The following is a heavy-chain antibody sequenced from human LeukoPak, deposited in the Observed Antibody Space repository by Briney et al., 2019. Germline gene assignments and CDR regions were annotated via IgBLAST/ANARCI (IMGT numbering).Heavy chain of an antibody. Sequence: GGSLRLSCAASGFTFSSYAMSWVRQAPGKGLEWVSAISGNGGSTYYADSVKGRFTISRDNSKNTLYLQMNSLRAEETAVYYCAKAGGSSSWYSELDYWGQGTLVSVSS. V-gene: IGHV3-23*01. D-gene: IGHD6-13*01. CDR1: GFTFSSYA. CDR2: ISGNGGST. J-gene: IGHJ4*02. CDR3: AKAGGSSSWYSELDY.